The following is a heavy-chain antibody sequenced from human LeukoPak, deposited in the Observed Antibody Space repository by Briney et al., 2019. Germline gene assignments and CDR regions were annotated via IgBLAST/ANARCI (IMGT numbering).Heavy chain of an antibody. J-gene: IGHJ4*02. CDR2: IYFSGST. V-gene: IGHV4-39*01. CDR3: ARQGPRYSYGSWLSGQLDY. CDR1: GGSISSSSYY. D-gene: IGHD5-18*01. Sequence: SETLSLTCTVSGGSISSSSYYWGWIRQPPGKGLGWIGSIYFSGSTYYNPSLKSRVTISVDTSKNQFSLKLSSVTAADTALYYCARQGPRYSYGSWLSGQLDYWGQGTLVTVSS.